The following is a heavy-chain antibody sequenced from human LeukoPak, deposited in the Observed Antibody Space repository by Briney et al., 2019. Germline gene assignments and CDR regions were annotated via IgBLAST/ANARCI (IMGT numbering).Heavy chain of an antibody. CDR3: AKGGGYYPSRGAFDI. Sequence: GGSLRLSCAASGFTFSNYAMHWVRQAPGKGLEWVSGISWNSGSIGYADSVKGRFTISRDNAKNSLYLQMNSLRAEDTALYYCAKGGGYYPSRGAFDIWGQGTMVTVSS. CDR2: ISWNSGSI. CDR1: GFTFSNYA. D-gene: IGHD3-22*01. J-gene: IGHJ3*02. V-gene: IGHV3-9*01.